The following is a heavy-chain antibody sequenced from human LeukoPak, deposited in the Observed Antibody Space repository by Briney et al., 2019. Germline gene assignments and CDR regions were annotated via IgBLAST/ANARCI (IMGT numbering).Heavy chain of an antibody. D-gene: IGHD3-22*01. Sequence: SETLSLTCTVSGGSISSYYWSWIRQPPGKGLEWIGYIYYSGSTNYNPSLKSRVTISVDTSKNQFSLKLSSVTAADTAVYYCARDGYYYDSSGYHSNWFDPWGQGTLVTVSS. CDR3: ARDGYYYDSSGYHSNWFDP. CDR2: IYYSGST. CDR1: GGSISSYY. J-gene: IGHJ5*02. V-gene: IGHV4-59*01.